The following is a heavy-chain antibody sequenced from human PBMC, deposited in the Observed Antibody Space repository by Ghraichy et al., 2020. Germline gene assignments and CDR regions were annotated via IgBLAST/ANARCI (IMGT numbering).Heavy chain of an antibody. Sequence: SETLSLTCAVYGGSFSDYDWTWIRQPPGKGLEWIGEINDSGSIDYNASLKSRVSISLDTSKNQFSLKLSSVTAADTAVYFCARVVVSNNWTTVHWFDPWGQGTLVIVSS. V-gene: IGHV4-34*01. CDR3: ARVVVSNNWTTVHWFDP. CDR1: GGSFSDYD. CDR2: INDSGSI. J-gene: IGHJ5*02. D-gene: IGHD1-1*01.